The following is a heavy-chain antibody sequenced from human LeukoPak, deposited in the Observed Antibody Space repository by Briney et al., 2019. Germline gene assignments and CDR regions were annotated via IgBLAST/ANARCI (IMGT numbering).Heavy chain of an antibody. CDR2: IYYSGST. D-gene: IGHD3-10*01. J-gene: IGHJ4*02. CDR3: ARETYYYGSGSYSFFDY. V-gene: IGHV4-59*01. CDR1: GGSISSYY. Sequence: SETLSLTCTVSGGSISSYYWSWIRQPPGKGLEGIGYIYYSGSTNYNPSLKSRVTISVDTSKNQFSLKLSSVTAADTAVYYCARETYYYGSGSYSFFDYWGQGTLVTVSS.